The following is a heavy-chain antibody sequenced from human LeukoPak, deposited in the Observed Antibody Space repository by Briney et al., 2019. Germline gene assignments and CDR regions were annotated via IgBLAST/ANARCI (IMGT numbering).Heavy chain of an antibody. J-gene: IGHJ6*02. D-gene: IGHD2-21*01. CDR1: GFTFSDYY. CDR2: ISSSGRLM. Sequence: GGSLRLSCAASGFTFSDYYINWIRQAPGKGLEWVSHISSSGRLMQYADSVKGRFTITRDNAQNFMSLQMNSLKPEDTAVYYCARDTHIGLDVWGRGTTVTVSS. V-gene: IGHV3-11*01. CDR3: ARDTHIGLDV.